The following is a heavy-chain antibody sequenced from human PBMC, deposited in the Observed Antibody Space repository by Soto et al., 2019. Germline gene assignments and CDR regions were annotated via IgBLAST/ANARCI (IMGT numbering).Heavy chain of an antibody. CDR2: INPSGGST. D-gene: IGHD3-10*01. CDR3: ARNRITMVRGVRDYGMDV. CDR1: GYSFTSHY. V-gene: IGHV1-46*01. Sequence: VASVKVSCKAIGYSFTSHYMHWVRQAPGQGLEWMGIINPSGGSTSYAQKFQGRVTMTRDTSTSTVYMELSSLRSEDTAVYYCARNRITMVRGVRDYGMDVWGQGTTVTVSS. J-gene: IGHJ6*02.